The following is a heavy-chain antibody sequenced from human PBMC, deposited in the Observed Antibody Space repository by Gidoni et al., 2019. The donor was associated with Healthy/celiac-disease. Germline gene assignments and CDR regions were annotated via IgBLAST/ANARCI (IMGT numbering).Heavy chain of an antibody. CDR1: GYTFTSYD. J-gene: IGHJ6*02. D-gene: IGHD3-10*01. V-gene: IGHV1-8*01. CDR3: ARGRRSLLWFGDSLYGMDV. CDR2: MNPNSGNT. Sequence: QVQLVQSGAEVKKPGASVKVPCKASGYTFTSYDIYWVRQATGQGLEWMGWMNPNSGNTGYAQKFQGRVTMTRNTSISTAYMELSSLRSEDTAVYYCARGRRSLLWFGDSLYGMDVWGQGTTVTVSS.